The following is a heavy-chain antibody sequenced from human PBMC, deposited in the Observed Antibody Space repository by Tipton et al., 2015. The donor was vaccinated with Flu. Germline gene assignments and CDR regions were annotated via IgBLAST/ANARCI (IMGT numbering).Heavy chain of an antibody. Sequence: LRLSCTVSGASISSYYWSWIRQPPGKGLEWIGYIYYSGITNYNPSLKSRVTISVDTSKNQFSLRLSSVTAADTAVYYCARVGGDYRDTSGFIPWFDLWGQGTLVPVSS. J-gene: IGHJ5*02. CDR1: GASISSYY. V-gene: IGHV4-59*01. CDR2: IYYSGIT. D-gene: IGHD3-22*01. CDR3: ARVGGDYRDTSGFIPWFDL.